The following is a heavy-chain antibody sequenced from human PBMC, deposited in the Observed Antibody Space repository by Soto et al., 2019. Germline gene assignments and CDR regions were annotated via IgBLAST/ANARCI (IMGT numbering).Heavy chain of an antibody. CDR3: ARDLSWGSNWYYYMDV. CDR1: GFILSDCA. J-gene: IGHJ6*03. Sequence: EVQLVESGGGLVQPGGSLRLSCATSGFILSDCAMNWVRQAPGKGLEWVSYISSSSSVIDYADSVKGRFTVSRDNASNSLYLLLNRLRAEDTAVYYCARDLSWGSNWYYYMDVWGKGTTVTVSS. V-gene: IGHV3-48*01. CDR2: ISSSSSVI. D-gene: IGHD7-27*01.